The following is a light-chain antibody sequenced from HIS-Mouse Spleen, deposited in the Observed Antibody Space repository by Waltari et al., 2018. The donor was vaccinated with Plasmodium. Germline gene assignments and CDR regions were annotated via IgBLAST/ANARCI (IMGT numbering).Light chain of an antibody. J-gene: IGLJ1*01. CDR3: CSYAGSYTYV. Sequence: QSALTQPRSVSGSPGQSVTISFTGTSRNVGGYNYVSWYQQHPGKAPKLMIYDVSKRPSGVPDRFSGSKSGNTASLTISGLQAEDEADYYCCSYAGSYTYVFGTGTKVTVL. CDR2: DVS. V-gene: IGLV2-11*01. CDR1: SRNVGGYNY.